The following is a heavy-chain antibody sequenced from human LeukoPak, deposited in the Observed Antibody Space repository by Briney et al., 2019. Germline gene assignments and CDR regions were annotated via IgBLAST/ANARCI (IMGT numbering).Heavy chain of an antibody. CDR1: GVSISSGGYY. V-gene: IGHV4-30-2*01. CDR2: IYHSGST. CDR3: ARDTGGYGIY. J-gene: IGHJ4*02. D-gene: IGHD5-12*01. Sequence: PSQTLSLTCTVSGVSISSGGYYWSWIRQPPGKGLEWIGYIYHSGSTYYNPSLKSRVTISVDRSKNQFSLKLSSVTAADTAVYYCARDTGGYGIYWGQGTLVTVSS.